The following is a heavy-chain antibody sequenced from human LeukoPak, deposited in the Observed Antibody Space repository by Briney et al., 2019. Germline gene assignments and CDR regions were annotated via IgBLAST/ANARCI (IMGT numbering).Heavy chain of an antibody. V-gene: IGHV4-59*01. CDR1: GGSISSYY. CDR3: ARVAAGGSLFDY. CDR2: MYYSGRT. J-gene: IGHJ4*02. Sequence: SETLSLTCTVSGGSISSYYWSWIRQSPGKGLEWIGYMYYSGRTGYNPSLQSRVTISVDTAKKQLSLKLSSVTAADTAVYYCARVAAGGSLFDYWGQGTLATVSS. D-gene: IGHD6-13*01.